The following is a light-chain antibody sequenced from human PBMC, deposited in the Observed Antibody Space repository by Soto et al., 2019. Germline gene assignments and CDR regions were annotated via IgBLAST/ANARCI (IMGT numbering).Light chain of an antibody. J-gene: IGKJ1*01. CDR1: QGINTR. Sequence: ILFTQCPATLSSSPVARVTLSCRASQGINTRLAWYQHRPGQAPRLLIYLTSNRAAGIPARFSGSGSGTDFTLTISDLQPEDVAIYYCHKRQSWPRTFGQGTKVDIK. CDR3: HKRQSWPRT. CDR2: LTS. V-gene: IGKV3-11*01.